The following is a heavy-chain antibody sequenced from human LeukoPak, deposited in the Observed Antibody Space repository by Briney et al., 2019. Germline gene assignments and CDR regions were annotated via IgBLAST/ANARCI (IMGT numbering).Heavy chain of an antibody. D-gene: IGHD6-13*01. CDR1: GFTLDDYA. CDR2: ISGAGGST. CDR3: AKDIAPGYSSSWYFDY. J-gene: IGHJ4*02. V-gene: IGHV3-43*02. Sequence: GGPLRLSCAASGFTLDDYAMHWVRPAPGKGLEWVSLISGAGGSTYYAGSVKGRFTISRDNSKTSLYLQMNSLRTEDTALYYCAKDIAPGYSSSWYFDYWGQGTLVTVSS.